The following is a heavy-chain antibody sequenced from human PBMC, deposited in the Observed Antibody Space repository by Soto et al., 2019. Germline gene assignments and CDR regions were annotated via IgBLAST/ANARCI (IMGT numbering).Heavy chain of an antibody. V-gene: IGHV1-69*13. D-gene: IGHD6-19*01. CDR1: GYTFTSYD. CDR3: AKVRYSSPMGYYYGMDV. J-gene: IGHJ6*02. Sequence: ASVKVSCKASGYTFTSYDINWVRQAPGLGLEWVGGIIPIFGTANYAQKFQGRVTITADESTSTSYMEVNNLRSEDTAVYYCAKVRYSSPMGYYYGMDVWGQGTTVTVSS. CDR2: IIPIFGTA.